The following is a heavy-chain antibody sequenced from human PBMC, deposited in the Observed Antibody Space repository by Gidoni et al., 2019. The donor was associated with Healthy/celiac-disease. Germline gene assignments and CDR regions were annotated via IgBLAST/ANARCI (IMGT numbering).Heavy chain of an antibody. CDR1: GGSFSGYY. Sequence: QVQLQQWGAGLLKPSETLSLTCAVYGGSFSGYYWSWIRQPPGKGLEWIGEINHSGSTNYNPSLKSRVTISVDTSKNQFSLKLSSVTAADTAVYYCARGDSYGDYYYYGMDVWGQGTTVTVSS. J-gene: IGHJ6*02. V-gene: IGHV4-34*01. CDR2: INHSGST. CDR3: ARGDSYGDYYYYGMDV. D-gene: IGHD4-17*01.